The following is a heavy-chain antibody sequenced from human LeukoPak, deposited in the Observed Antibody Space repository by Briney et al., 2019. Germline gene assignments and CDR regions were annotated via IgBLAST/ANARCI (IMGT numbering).Heavy chain of an antibody. CDR1: GFTFSSYA. CDR2: ISGSGGST. CDR3: AKGDGLATIPNYFDY. J-gene: IGHJ4*02. D-gene: IGHD5-12*01. V-gene: IGHV3-23*01. Sequence: GGSLRLSCAASGFTFSSYAMSWVRQAPGKGLEWVSAISGSGGSTYYADSVKGRFTISRDNSKNTLYLQMNSLRAEDTAVYYCAKGDGLATIPNYFDYWGQGTLVTVSS.